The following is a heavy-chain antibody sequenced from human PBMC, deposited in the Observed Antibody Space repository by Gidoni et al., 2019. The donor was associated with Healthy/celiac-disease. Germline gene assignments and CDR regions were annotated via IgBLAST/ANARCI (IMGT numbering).Heavy chain of an antibody. CDR2: IIPIFGTA. Sequence: QVQLVQSGAEVKKPGSSVKVSCKASGGTCSSYAISWVRQAPGQGLEWMGGIIPIFGTANYAQKFQGRVTITADKSTSTAYMELSSLRSEDTAVYYCASPGGYGVRGVILDYLDYWGQGTLVTVSS. CDR3: ASPGGYGVRGVILDYLDY. D-gene: IGHD3-10*01. J-gene: IGHJ4*02. V-gene: IGHV1-69*06. CDR1: GGTCSSYA.